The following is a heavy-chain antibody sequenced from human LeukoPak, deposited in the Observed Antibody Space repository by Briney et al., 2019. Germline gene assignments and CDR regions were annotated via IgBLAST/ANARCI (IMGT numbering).Heavy chain of an antibody. CDR3: ARVGIAVAGTRGNFDY. V-gene: IGHV1-2*02. CDR1: GYTFTGYY. CDR2: INPNSGGT. Sequence: ASVKVSCKASGYTFTGYYTHWVRQAPGQGLEWMGWINPNSGGTNYAQKFQGRVTMTRDTSISTAYMELSRLRSDDTAVYYCARVGIAVAGTRGNFDYWGQGTLVTVSS. D-gene: IGHD6-19*01. J-gene: IGHJ4*02.